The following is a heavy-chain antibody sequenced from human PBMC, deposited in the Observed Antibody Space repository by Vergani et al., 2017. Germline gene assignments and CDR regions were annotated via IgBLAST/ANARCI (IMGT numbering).Heavy chain of an antibody. CDR3: ARDQDYYDSSGYYWIWFDP. CDR2: IYYSGST. D-gene: IGHD3-22*01. CDR1: GGSISSSSYY. J-gene: IGHJ5*02. Sequence: QVQLQESGPGLVKPSQTLSLTCTVSGGSISSSSYYWGWIRQPPGKGLEWIGSIYYSGSTYYNPSLKSRVTISVDTSKNQFSLKLSSVTAADTAVYYCARDQDYYDSSGYYWIWFDPWGQGTLVTVSS. V-gene: IGHV4-39*07.